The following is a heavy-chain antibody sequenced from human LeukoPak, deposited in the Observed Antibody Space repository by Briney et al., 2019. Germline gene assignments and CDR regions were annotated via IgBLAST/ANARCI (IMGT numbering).Heavy chain of an antibody. Sequence: GGTLRLSCAASGFAFSSHGMNWVRQAPGKGLEWVSAISGSGGSTYYADSVKGRFTISRDNSKNTLYLQMNSLRAEDTAVYYCAKEITFGGVIVLITFDIWGQGTMVTVSS. CDR3: AKEITFGGVIVLITFDI. V-gene: IGHV3-23*01. CDR2: ISGSGGST. J-gene: IGHJ3*02. D-gene: IGHD3-16*02. CDR1: GFAFSSHG.